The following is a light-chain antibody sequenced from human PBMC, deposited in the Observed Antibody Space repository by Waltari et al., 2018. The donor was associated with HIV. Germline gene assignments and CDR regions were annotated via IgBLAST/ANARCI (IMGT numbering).Light chain of an antibody. Sequence: DIVLTQSPGTLSLSPGDRDTLSRRASQSVSSSYLAWYQQKPGQAPRLLIYGASSRATGIPDRFSGSGSGTDFTLTISRLEPEDFAVYYCQQYGSSPPYTFGQGTKLEIK. CDR3: QQYGSSPPYT. V-gene: IGKV3-20*01. CDR2: GAS. CDR1: QSVSSSY. J-gene: IGKJ2*01.